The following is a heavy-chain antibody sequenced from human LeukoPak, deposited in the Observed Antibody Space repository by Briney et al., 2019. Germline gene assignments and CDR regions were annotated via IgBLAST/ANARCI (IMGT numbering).Heavy chain of an antibody. CDR1: GGSISSSSYY. Sequence: SETLSLTCSVSGGSISSSSYYWGWIRQPPGKGLEWIGSIYYSGSTYYNPSLKSRVTISVDTSKNQFSLKLSSVTAADTAVYYCARDIRLGYCSGGSCYLIVRAPSNWFDPWGQGTLVTVSS. V-gene: IGHV4-39*07. D-gene: IGHD2-15*01. CDR2: IYYSGST. CDR3: ARDIRLGYCSGGSCYLIVRAPSNWFDP. J-gene: IGHJ5*02.